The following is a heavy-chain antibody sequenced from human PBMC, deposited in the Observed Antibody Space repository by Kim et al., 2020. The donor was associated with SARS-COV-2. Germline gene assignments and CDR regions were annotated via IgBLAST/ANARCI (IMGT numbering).Heavy chain of an antibody. Sequence: SVKVSCKASGGTFSSYAISWVRQAPGQGLEWMGGIIPIFGTANYAQKFQGRVTITADESTSTAYMELSSLRSEDTAVYYCARGGAGMATMGEFDYWGQGTLVTVSS. CDR2: IIPIFGTA. J-gene: IGHJ4*02. V-gene: IGHV1-69*13. CDR1: GGTFSSYA. CDR3: ARGGAGMATMGEFDY. D-gene: IGHD3-16*01.